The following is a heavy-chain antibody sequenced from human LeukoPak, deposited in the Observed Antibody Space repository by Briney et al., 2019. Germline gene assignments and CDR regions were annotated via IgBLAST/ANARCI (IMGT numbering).Heavy chain of an antibody. CDR2: IYYSGNT. CDR3: ARTYSSSSPTFDY. V-gene: IGHV4-59*08. J-gene: IGHJ4*02. Sequence: PSETLSLTCTVSGGSISSYYWSWIRQPPGKGLEWIGYIYYSGNTNYNPSLKSRVTISVDTSKNQFSLKLSSVTAADTAVYYCARTYSSSSPTFDYWGQGTLVTVSS. D-gene: IGHD6-6*01. CDR1: GGSISSYY.